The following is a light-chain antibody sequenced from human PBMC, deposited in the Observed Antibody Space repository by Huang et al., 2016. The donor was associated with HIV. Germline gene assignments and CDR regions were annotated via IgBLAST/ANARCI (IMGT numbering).Light chain of an antibody. CDR3: MQALESPR. J-gene: IGKJ2*01. Sequence: EIVMTQFPLSLPVTPGEPASISCRSSQSLQHGNGYTYLDWYLQRPGQSPQLLIYLGSNRASVVPDRFSGSGSGTDFTLKISRVEAEDVGVYYCMQALESPRFGQGTKLEIK. V-gene: IGKV2-28*01. CDR2: LGS. CDR1: QSLQHGNGYTY.